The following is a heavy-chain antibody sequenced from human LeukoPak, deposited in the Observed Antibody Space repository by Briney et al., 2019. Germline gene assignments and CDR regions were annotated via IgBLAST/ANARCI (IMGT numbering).Heavy chain of an antibody. V-gene: IGHV1-69*01. CDR2: LTPTSGTG. CDR3: ARVSSIMGGGYNFFDP. J-gene: IGHJ5*02. D-gene: IGHD3-16*01. CDR1: GRPLRGKD. Sequence: SVKVSCKASGRPLRGKDITWVRQAPGQGLEWVGELTPTSGTGNTAQKFQGRVAVTADESTSTVYMELSSLRFDDTALYYCARVSSIMGGGYNFFDPWGQGTLITVSS.